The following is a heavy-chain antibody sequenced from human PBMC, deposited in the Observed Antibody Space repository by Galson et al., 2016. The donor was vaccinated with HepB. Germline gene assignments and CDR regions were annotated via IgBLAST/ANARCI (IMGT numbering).Heavy chain of an antibody. D-gene: IGHD7-27*01. Sequence: SLRLSCAASGFTFSSYEMNWVRQAPGKGLEWVSYISSSGVSIFYADSVKGRFTISRDNARNSLYLQMNSLRAEDTAVYYCAGLGNYHYDMDVWGQGTTVTVSS. CDR2: ISSSGVSI. V-gene: IGHV3-48*03. CDR1: GFTFSSYE. CDR3: AGLGNYHYDMDV. J-gene: IGHJ6*02.